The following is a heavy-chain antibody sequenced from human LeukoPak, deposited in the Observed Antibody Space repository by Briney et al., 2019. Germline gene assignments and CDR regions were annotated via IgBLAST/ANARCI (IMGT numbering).Heavy chain of an antibody. D-gene: IGHD3-22*01. CDR2: ISSSSSTV. CDR1: GFTFNSYS. Sequence: GGSLRPSCAASGFTFNSYSMNWVRQAPGKGLEWISYISSSSSTVYYADSVRGRFTISRDNAKNSLYLQMNTLRAEDTAVYYCARDRGPYYYDSSGLYYFDYWGQGTLVTVSS. V-gene: IGHV3-48*04. J-gene: IGHJ4*02. CDR3: ARDRGPYYYDSSGLYYFDY.